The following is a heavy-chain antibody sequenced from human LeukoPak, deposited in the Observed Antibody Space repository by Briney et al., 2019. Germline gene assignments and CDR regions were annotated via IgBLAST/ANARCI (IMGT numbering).Heavy chain of an antibody. CDR2: ISSSGNTV. D-gene: IGHD3-16*01. CDR1: GFSFSSYE. J-gene: IGHJ4*02. V-gene: IGHV3-48*03. CDR3: ARDVFGGASPSDH. Sequence: GGSLRLSCAASGFSFSSYEMNWVRQAPGKGLEYISYISSSGNTVYYADSVKGRFTASRDNANNSLYLQINSLRVEDTAVYYCARDVFGGASPSDHWGQGTLVTVPS.